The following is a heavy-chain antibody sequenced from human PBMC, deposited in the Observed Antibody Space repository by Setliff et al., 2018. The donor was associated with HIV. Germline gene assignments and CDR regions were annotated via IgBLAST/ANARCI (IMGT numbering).Heavy chain of an antibody. CDR1: GGSTSSSSYY. J-gene: IGHJ5*02. V-gene: IGHV4-39*01. CDR3: ARRKGYCSGPSCLEFSWFDP. CDR2: IYYSGSA. Sequence: KTSETLSLTCTVSGGSTSSSSYYWGRIRQPPGKGLEWTGSIYYSGSAYYSPSLKSRVTISVDTSKNQFSLKLSSVTAADTAVYYCARRKGYCSGPSCLEFSWFDPWGQGTLVTVSS. D-gene: IGHD2-2*01.